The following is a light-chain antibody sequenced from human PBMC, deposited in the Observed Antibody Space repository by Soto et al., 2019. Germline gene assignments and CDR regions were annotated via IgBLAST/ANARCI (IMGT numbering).Light chain of an antibody. CDR3: STYTGSNPSYV. J-gene: IGLJ1*01. V-gene: IGLV2-14*03. CDR1: GRDVGTYNY. Sequence: QSVLTQPASVSGSPGQSITISCTGTGRDVGTYNYVSWYQHHPGKAPKLIIYVVSSRPSGVSHRFSGSKSGNTASLAISGLLSEDEADYFCSTYTGSNPSYVFGTGTKLTVL. CDR2: VVS.